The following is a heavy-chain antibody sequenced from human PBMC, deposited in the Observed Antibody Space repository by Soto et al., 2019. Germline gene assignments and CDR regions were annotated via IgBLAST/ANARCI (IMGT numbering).Heavy chain of an antibody. V-gene: IGHV4-34*01. J-gene: IGHJ6*03. D-gene: IGHD1-1*01. CDR2: INHSGST. Sequence: PSETLSLTCAVYGGSFSGYYWSWIRQPPGKGLDWIGEINHSGSTNYNPSLKSRVTISVDTSKNQFSLKLSSVTAADTAVYYCARVPAPGNSYYYYYMDVWGTGTTVTVSS. CDR3: ARVPAPGNSYYYYYMDV. CDR1: GGSFSGYY.